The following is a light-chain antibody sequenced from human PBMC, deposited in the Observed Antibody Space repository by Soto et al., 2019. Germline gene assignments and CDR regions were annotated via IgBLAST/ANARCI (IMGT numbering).Light chain of an antibody. CDR1: ISNIGSNY. CDR3: ATWDDSLSGWL. CDR2: RSS. V-gene: IGLV1-47*01. J-gene: IGLJ3*02. Sequence: QSVLTQPPSASGTPGQRVTISCSGSISNIGSNYVYWYQQLPGTAPRLLINRSSQRPSGVPDRFSGSKSGTSGSLAISGLRSEDEADYCATWDDSLSGWLFGGGTKVTVL.